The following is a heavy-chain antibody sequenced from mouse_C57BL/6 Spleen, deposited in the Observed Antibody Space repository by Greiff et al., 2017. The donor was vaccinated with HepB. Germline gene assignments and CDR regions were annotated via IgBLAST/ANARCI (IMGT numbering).Heavy chain of an antibody. CDR3: ARFGGYYEYFDV. Sequence: VHLVESGAELARPGASVKLSCKASGYTFTSYGISWVKQRTGQGLEWIGEIYPRSGNTYYNEKFKGKATLTADKSSSTAYMELRSLTSEDSAVYFCARFGGYYEYFDVWGTGTTVTVSS. J-gene: IGHJ1*03. CDR2: IYPRSGNT. D-gene: IGHD2-3*01. V-gene: IGHV1-81*01. CDR1: GYTFTSYG.